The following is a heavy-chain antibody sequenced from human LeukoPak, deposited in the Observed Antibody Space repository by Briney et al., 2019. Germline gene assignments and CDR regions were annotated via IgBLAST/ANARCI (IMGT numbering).Heavy chain of an antibody. J-gene: IGHJ4*02. Sequence: GGSLRLSCTASGFTFSDYYMTWIRQAPGKGLEWISYISSGSPYTNYADSVKGQFTISRDNAKNSLYLQMNSLRAEDTAVYYCARENNYRFDFWGQGTLVTVS. CDR1: GFTFSDYY. V-gene: IGHV3-11*05. D-gene: IGHD5-24*01. CDR3: ARENNYRFDF. CDR2: ISSGSPYT.